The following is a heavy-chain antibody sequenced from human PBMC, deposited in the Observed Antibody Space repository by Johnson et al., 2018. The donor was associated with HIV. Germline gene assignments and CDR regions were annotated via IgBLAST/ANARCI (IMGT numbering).Heavy chain of an antibody. Sequence: VQLVESGGGLVQPGGSLRLSCAASGFTFSIYWMTWVRQAPRKGLEWVANIKQDGSEKYYVDSVKGRFTISRDNAKNSLYLQMNSLRAEDTAGYYCAREALDAFDIWGQGTMVTVSS. CDR1: GFTFSIYW. V-gene: IGHV3-7*01. CDR2: IKQDGSEK. J-gene: IGHJ3*02. CDR3: AREALDAFDI.